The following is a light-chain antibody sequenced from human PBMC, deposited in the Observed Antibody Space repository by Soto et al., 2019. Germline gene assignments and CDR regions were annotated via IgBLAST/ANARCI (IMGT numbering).Light chain of an antibody. Sequence: EIVLTQSPATLSLSPGERATLSCRASQSVSSYLAWYQQKPGQAPRLLIYDASNRATGIPARFSGCGSGTDFTLTISSLEPEDFAVYYCQQRSNWPPTFGGGTKVDIK. CDR1: QSVSSY. CDR3: QQRSNWPPT. V-gene: IGKV3-11*01. J-gene: IGKJ4*01. CDR2: DAS.